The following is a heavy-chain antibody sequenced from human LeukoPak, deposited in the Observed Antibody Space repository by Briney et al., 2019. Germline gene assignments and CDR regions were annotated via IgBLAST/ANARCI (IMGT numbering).Heavy chain of an antibody. J-gene: IGHJ4*02. D-gene: IGHD3-22*01. Sequence: PGGSLRLSCAASGFTFNNAWMNWVRQAPGKGLEWVGRIKSKSDGGTTDYAAPVKGRFIISRDNAKNSLYLQMNSLRAEDTAVYYCASHPYDSSGYSYYWGQGTLVTVSS. V-gene: IGHV3-15*01. CDR1: GFTFNNAW. CDR3: ASHPYDSSGYSYY. CDR2: IKSKSDGGTT.